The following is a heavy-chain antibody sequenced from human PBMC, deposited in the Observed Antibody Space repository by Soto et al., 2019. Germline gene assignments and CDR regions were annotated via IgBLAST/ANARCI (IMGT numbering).Heavy chain of an antibody. CDR3: ARLLEQLAIDY. CDR2: ISSSSSYT. CDR1: GFTFIDYY. J-gene: IGHJ4*02. V-gene: IGHV3-11*06. Sequence: PWGSLRLSCAASGFTFIDYYIIFIRQAPGKGLEWVSYISSSSSYTNYADSVKGRFTISRDNAKNSLYLQMNSLRAEDTAVYYCARLLEQLAIDYWGQGTLVTVSS. D-gene: IGHD6-6*01.